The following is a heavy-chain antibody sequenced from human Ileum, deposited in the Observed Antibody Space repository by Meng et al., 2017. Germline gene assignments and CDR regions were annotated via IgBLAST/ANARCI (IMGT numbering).Heavy chain of an antibody. D-gene: IGHD4-17*01. CDR1: GSTFRTYS. Sequence: GESLKIPCAAPGSTFRTYSMVWFRQAPGKGLEWVSGIYGSGDSAFHADSVKGRFTISRDNSKTTLFLQMNSLGVEDTAVYYCAKDIRPDGVWNFDYWGQGDLVTVSS. V-gene: IGHV3-23*01. J-gene: IGHJ4*02. CDR2: IYGSGDSA. CDR3: AKDIRPDGVWNFDY.